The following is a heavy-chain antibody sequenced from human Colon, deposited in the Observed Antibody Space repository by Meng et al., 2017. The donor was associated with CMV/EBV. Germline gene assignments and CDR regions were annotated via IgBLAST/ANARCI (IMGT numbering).Heavy chain of an antibody. CDR3: ARDPATYCSSTSCYAFDI. CDR1: GGSISSYY. Sequence: GSLRLSCTVSGGSISSYYWSWIRQPPGKGLEWIGYIYYSGSTNYNPSLKSRVTISVDTSKNQFSLKLSSVTAADTAVYYCARDPATYCSSTSCYAFDIWGQGTMVTVSS. CDR2: IYYSGST. V-gene: IGHV4-59*01. J-gene: IGHJ3*02. D-gene: IGHD2-2*01.